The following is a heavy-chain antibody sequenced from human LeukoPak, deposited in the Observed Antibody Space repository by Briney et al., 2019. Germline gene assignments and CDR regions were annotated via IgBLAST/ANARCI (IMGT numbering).Heavy chain of an antibody. CDR2: IRVDNGNT. CDR1: VYTFTRYG. V-gene: IGHV1-18*01. J-gene: IGHJ4*02. D-gene: IGHD4-11*01. Sequence: GASLKVSCKGSVYTFTRYGFGWVGQAPGQVLEWMGWIRVDNGNTKYAQKFQGRVTMTTDTSTSTAYMELRSLTSDDTAVYYCARDWGYSVEYWGQGTLVTVSS. CDR3: ARDWGYSVEY.